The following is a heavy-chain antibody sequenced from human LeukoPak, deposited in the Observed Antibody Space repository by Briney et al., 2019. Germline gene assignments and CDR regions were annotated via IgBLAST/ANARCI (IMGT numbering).Heavy chain of an antibody. D-gene: IGHD6-6*01. CDR3: ARGKGWTPVIIEGRLLDY. Sequence: SGGSLRLSCVASGFTLSSYAMHWVRQAPGKGLEYVSAISSNGGSISYANSVKGRFTISRDNSKNTLYLQMGSLRADDMAVYYCARGKGWTPVIIEGRLLDYWGQGTLVTVSS. J-gene: IGHJ4*02. V-gene: IGHV3-64*01. CDR1: GFTLSSYA. CDR2: ISSNGGSI.